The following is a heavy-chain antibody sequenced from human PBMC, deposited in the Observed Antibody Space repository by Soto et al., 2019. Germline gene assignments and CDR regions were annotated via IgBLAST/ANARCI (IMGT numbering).Heavy chain of an antibody. CDR2: IYSGGST. J-gene: IGHJ5*02. D-gene: IGHD2-8*01. V-gene: IGHV3-53*02. Sequence: EVQVVETGGGLIQPGGSLRLSCAVSGFTVSSNSMSWVRQPPGKGPEWVSDIYSGGSTYYADSVKGRFTISRDNSKNPLYLQMNSLRAEDTAVYYCARERDGHNPNWFDLWGQGNLVTVSS. CDR3: ARERDGHNPNWFDL. CDR1: GFTVSSNS.